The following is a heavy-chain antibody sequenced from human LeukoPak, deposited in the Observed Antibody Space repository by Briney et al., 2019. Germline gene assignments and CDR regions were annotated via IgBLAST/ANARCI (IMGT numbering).Heavy chain of an antibody. Sequence: PGGSLRLSCAASGFTVSNNYMSWVRQAPGKELEWVSIIHSGGSTYYADSVKGRFTISRDNFKNTLYLQMNSLRAEDTAVYYCTRANSATIPGVDPWGQGTLVIVSS. J-gene: IGHJ5*02. CDR3: TRANSATIPGVDP. CDR2: IHSGGST. CDR1: GFTVSNNY. D-gene: IGHD1-26*01. V-gene: IGHV3-53*01.